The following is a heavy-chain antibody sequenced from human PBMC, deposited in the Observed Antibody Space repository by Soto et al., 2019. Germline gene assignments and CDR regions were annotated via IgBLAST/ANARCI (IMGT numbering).Heavy chain of an antibody. CDR3: ASFSTEASGYYYGVTSDY. V-gene: IGHV4-34*01. J-gene: IGHJ4*02. CDR2: INHSGST. D-gene: IGHD5-12*01. CDR1: GGSFSGYY. Sequence: QVQLQQWGAGLLKPSETLSLTCAVYGGSFSGYYWSWIRQPPGKGLEWIGEINHSGSTNYNPSLKSRVTISVDTSKNQFSLKLSSVTAADTAVYYCASFSTEASGYYYGVTSDYWGQGTLVTVSS.